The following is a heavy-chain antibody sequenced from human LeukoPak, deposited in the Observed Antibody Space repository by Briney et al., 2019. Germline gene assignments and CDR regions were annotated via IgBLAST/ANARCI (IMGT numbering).Heavy chain of an antibody. CDR3: ARVVGSRGAYDFWSGDFNWFDP. CDR1: GYSISSGYY. J-gene: IGHJ5*02. V-gene: IGHV4-38-2*02. CDR2: IYHSGST. Sequence: SETLSLTCTVSGYSISSGYYWGWIRQPPGKGLEWIGSIYHSGSTYYNPSLKSRVTISVDTSKNQFSLKLSSVTAADTAVYYCARVVGSRGAYDFWSGDFNWFDPWGQGTLVTVSS. D-gene: IGHD3-3*01.